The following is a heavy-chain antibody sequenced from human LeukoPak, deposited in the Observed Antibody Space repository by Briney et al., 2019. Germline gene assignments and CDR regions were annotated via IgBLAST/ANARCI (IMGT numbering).Heavy chain of an antibody. D-gene: IGHD3-10*01. J-gene: IGHJ4*02. Sequence: SETLSLTCAVYGGSFSGYYWSWIRQPPGKGLEWIGEINHSGSTNYNPSLKSRVTISVDTSKNQFSLKLSSVTAADTAVYYCARRGKMGLWFGEFKPHFDYWGQGTLVTVSS. V-gene: IGHV4-34*01. CDR3: ARRGKMGLWFGEFKPHFDY. CDR2: INHSGST. CDR1: GGSFSGYY.